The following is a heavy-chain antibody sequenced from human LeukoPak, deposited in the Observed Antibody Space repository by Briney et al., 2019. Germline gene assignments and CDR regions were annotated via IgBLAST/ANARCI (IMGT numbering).Heavy chain of an antibody. CDR1: GGSISSGDYY. J-gene: IGHJ4*02. Sequence: PSETLSLTCTVSGGSISSGDYYWSWIRQPSGKGLEWIGYIYHTGITYYNPSLKSRVTISGDTSKNQFSLKLSSVTAADTAVYYCSTRDYWGQGTLVTVSS. D-gene: IGHD2-2*01. V-gene: IGHV4-30-4*01. CDR3: STRDY. CDR2: IYHTGIT.